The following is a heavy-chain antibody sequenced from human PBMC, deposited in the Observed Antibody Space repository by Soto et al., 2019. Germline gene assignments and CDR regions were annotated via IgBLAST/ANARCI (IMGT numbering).Heavy chain of an antibody. J-gene: IGHJ4*02. CDR2: IGASGAGT. CDR3: AVRKTGSYFDY. CDR1: GFTFSSYA. D-gene: IGHD1-26*01. Sequence: GGSLRLSCAASGFTFSSYAMSWVRQAPGKGLEWVSGIGASGAGTYYADFVKGRFIISRDNSKNTLHLQMNSLRAEDTAVYYCAVRKTGSYFDYWGQGTLVTVSS. V-gene: IGHV3-23*01.